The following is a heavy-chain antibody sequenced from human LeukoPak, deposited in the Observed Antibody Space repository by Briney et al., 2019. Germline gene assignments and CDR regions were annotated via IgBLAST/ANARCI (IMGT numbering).Heavy chain of an antibody. J-gene: IGHJ4*02. CDR2: INPDSGGT. CDR1: GYTFIGYS. CDR3: VRKVAAAAYFDY. V-gene: IGHV1-2*02. Sequence: ASVKVSCKASGYTFIGYSMHWVRQAPGQGLEWMGWINPDSGGTYYAQKFQGRVTMTRDTSISTAYMELSRLRSDDTAVYYCVRKVAAAAYFDYWGQGTLVTVSS. D-gene: IGHD6-13*01.